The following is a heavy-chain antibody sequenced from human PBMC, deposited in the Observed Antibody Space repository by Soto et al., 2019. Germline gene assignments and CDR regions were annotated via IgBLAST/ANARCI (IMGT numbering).Heavy chain of an antibody. D-gene: IGHD6-13*01. V-gene: IGHV1-69*06. CDR1: GGTFSSYA. J-gene: IGHJ5*02. CDR2: IIPIFGTA. Sequence: QVQLVQSGAEVKKPGSSVKVSCKASGGTFSSYAISWVRQAPGQGLEWMGGIIPIFGTANYAQKFQGRVTITADKSTSTAYMELSSLRSEDTAVYYCARVGNSSSWSRVFGDWFDPWGQGTLVTVSS. CDR3: ARVGNSSSWSRVFGDWFDP.